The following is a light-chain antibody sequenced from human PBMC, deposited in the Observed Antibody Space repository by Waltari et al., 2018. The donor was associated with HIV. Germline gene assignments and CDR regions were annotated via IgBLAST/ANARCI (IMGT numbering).Light chain of an antibody. CDR1: QGISSY. Sequence: DIQLTQSPSILSASVGDRVTITCRTSQGISSYLAWYQQKPGKAPKLLIDAASTLQSGVPSRFSGSGSGTEFTLTISSLQPEDFATYYCQQLESYTQISFGGGTKVGIK. CDR3: QQLESYTQIS. J-gene: IGKJ4*01. CDR2: AAS. V-gene: IGKV1-9*01.